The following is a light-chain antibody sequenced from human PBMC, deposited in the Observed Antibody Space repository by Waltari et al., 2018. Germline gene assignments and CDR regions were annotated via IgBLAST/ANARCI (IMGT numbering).Light chain of an antibody. CDR1: PGVSRA. CDR2: GAS. J-gene: IGKJ1*01. V-gene: IGKV3-20*01. Sequence: EIVLTQSPGSLSSSPGERVTLSCRASPGVSRALAWYQQKPGQAPGLPIFGASNRATGIPDRFSGSGSETDFSLTISRLEPEDFAVYYCQHYVRLPATFGRGTKVEIK. CDR3: QHYVRLPAT.